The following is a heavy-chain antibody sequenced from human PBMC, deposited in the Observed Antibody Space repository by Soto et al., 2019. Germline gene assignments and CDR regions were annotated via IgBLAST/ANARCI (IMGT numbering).Heavy chain of an antibody. CDR2: INAGNGNT. V-gene: IGHV1-3*01. CDR3: ARDQRPNYYGSGSWADY. D-gene: IGHD3-10*01. CDR1: GYTFTSYA. Sequence: QVQLVQSGAEVKKPGASVKVSCKASGYTFTSYAMHWVRQAPGQRLEWMGWINAGNGNTKYSQKFQGRGTITRDTSASTAYMELSSLRSEDTAVYYCARDQRPNYYGSGSWADYWGQGTLVTVSS. J-gene: IGHJ4*02.